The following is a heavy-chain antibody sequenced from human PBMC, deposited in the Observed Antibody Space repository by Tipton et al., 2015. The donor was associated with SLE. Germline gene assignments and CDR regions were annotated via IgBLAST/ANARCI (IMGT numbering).Heavy chain of an antibody. CDR1: GGSISSSSYY. D-gene: IGHD2-2*01. CDR2: IYYSGST. CDR3: ARGVVVPAAFDY. V-gene: IGHV4-39*07. Sequence: TMSLTCTVSGGSISSSSYYWGWIRQPPGKGLEWIGSIYYSGSTYYNPSLKSRVTISVDTSKNQFSLKLSSVTAADTAVYYCARGVVVPAAFDYWGQGTLVTVSS. J-gene: IGHJ4*02.